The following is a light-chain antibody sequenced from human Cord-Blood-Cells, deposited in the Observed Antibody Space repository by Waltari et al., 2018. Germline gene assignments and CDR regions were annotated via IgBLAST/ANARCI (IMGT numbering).Light chain of an antibody. CDR1: SRDVGSYNL. J-gene: IGLJ3*02. CDR3: CSYAGSSTWV. V-gene: IGLV2-23*01. Sequence: QSALTQPASVSGSPGPSITIPCTGTSRDVGSYNLVPWYQQPPGKAPKLMIYEGSKRPSGVSNRFSGSKSGNTASLTISGLQAEDEADYYCCSYAGSSTWVFGGGTKLTVL. CDR2: EGS.